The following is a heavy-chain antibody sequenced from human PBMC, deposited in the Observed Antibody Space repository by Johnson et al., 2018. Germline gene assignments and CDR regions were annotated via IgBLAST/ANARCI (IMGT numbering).Heavy chain of an antibody. CDR2: IYYNGDA. CDR3: ARDFGRG. J-gene: IGHJ4*02. CDR1: GGAVSSYY. D-gene: IGHD3-16*01. Sequence: QVQLQESGPGLVKPSETLSLTCTVSGGAVSSYYWSWIRQSPGKGLEWIGYIYYNGDATYNPSLESLATISVDTSKNQFSLTLSYVTAADTAVYYCARDFGRGWGQGTLVTVSS. V-gene: IGHV4-59*02.